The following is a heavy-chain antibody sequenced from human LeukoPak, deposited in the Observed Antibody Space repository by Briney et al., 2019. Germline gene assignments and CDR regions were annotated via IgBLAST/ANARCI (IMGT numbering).Heavy chain of an antibody. CDR3: ARSHSGGEDY. CDR1: GGSFSGYY. V-gene: IGHV4-34*01. J-gene: IGHJ4*02. Sequence: SETLSLTCAVYGGSFSGYYWSWIRQPPGKGLEWIGEINHSGSTNYNPSLKSRVTISVDTSKNQFSLKLSSVTAADTAVYYCARSHSGGEDYWGQGTQVIVSP. CDR2: INHSGST. D-gene: IGHD2-21*01.